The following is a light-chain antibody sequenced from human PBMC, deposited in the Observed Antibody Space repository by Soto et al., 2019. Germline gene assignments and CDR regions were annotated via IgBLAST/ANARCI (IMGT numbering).Light chain of an antibody. CDR2: DAS. V-gene: IGKV3-11*01. CDR3: QQRSNWPT. Sequence: EIVLTQSPATLSLSPGERATLSCRASQSVSSYLAWYQQKPGQAPRLLIYDASNRATGIPARFSGSGSGTDFTLTISSLEPEDFGVYYCQQRSNWPTFGQGTKVDIK. J-gene: IGKJ1*01. CDR1: QSVSSY.